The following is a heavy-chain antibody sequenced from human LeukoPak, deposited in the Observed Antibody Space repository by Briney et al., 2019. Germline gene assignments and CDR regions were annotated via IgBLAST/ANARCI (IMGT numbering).Heavy chain of an antibody. CDR3: GKRTLSVLDY. CDR1: LFTLSNDA. V-gene: IGHV3-23*01. Sequence: GGSLRLSCAASLFTLSNDAMSWGREAPGKGLEWVSGISAGGSTTFYADSVRGRFTISRDNSKNTLCLQMISLRAEDAALYYCGKRTLSVLDYWGQGTLVT. D-gene: IGHD3-16*01. J-gene: IGHJ4*02. CDR2: ISAGGSTT.